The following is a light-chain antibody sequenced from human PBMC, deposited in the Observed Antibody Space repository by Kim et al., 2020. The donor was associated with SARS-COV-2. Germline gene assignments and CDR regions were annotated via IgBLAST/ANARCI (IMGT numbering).Light chain of an antibody. CDR2: QDI. Sequence: VSVSPGQTASITCSGHSLRRKYVYWYQQKPGQPPLLVMSQDIKRPSGIPERFSGSTSGDTATLTISGTQALDEADYYCQAWDNIIVFGGGTKLTVL. CDR1: SLRRKY. J-gene: IGLJ2*01. CDR3: QAWDNIIV. V-gene: IGLV3-1*01.